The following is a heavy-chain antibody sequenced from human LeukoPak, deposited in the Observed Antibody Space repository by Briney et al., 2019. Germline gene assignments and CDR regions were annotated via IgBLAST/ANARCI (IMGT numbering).Heavy chain of an antibody. J-gene: IGHJ3*02. Sequence: GGSLRLSCAASGFTFSSYAMSWVRQAPGKGLEWVSAISGSGGSTYYADSVKGRFTISRDNSKNTLYLQMNSLRAEDTAVYYCAKDEQRTRTRGHAFDIWGQGTMVTVSS. CDR1: GFTFSSYA. CDR3: AKDEQRTRTRGHAFDI. CDR2: ISGSGGST. V-gene: IGHV3-23*01. D-gene: IGHD1-7*01.